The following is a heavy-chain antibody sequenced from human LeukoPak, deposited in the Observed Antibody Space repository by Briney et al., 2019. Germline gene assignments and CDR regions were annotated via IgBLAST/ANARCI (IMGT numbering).Heavy chain of an antibody. D-gene: IGHD2-21*02. CDR3: ARDRDSPDAFDI. CDR2: IYYSGST. CDR1: GGSISSYY. J-gene: IGHJ3*02. Sequence: KPSETLSLTCTVSGGSISSYYWSWIRQPPGKGLEWIGYIYYSGSTNYNPSLKSRVTISVDTSKNQFSLKLSSVTAADTAVYYCARDRDSPDAFDISRQGTMVTVSS. V-gene: IGHV4-59*01.